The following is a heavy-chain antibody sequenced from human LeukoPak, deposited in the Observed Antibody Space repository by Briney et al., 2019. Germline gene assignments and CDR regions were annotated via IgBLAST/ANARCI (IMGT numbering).Heavy chain of an antibody. CDR3: ARDYPIVVVTKPWYFDL. J-gene: IGHJ2*01. V-gene: IGHV1-18*01. D-gene: IGHD2-21*02. Sequence: ASVKVSCKASGYMFTSYGISWVRQAPGQWLEWMGWISAYNGNTNYAQKLQGRVTMTTDTSTSTAYMELRSLRSDDTAVYYCARDYPIVVVTKPWYFDLWGRGTLVTVSS. CDR1: GYMFTSYG. CDR2: ISAYNGNT.